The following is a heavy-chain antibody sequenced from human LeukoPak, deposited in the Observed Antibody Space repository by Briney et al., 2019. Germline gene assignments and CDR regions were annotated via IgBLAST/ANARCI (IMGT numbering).Heavy chain of an antibody. CDR2: ILHDGSNE. Sequence: GGSLRLSCAASGFNFSTYGMHWVRQAPGKGLEWVAVILHDGSNEYYADSVKGRFTISRDDSKNAVDLQMNSLRAEDTAVYYCARGMTGSYFGYFDYWGQGTLVTVSS. D-gene: IGHD1-26*01. CDR3: ARGMTGSYFGYFDY. J-gene: IGHJ4*02. V-gene: IGHV3-30*03. CDR1: GFNFSTYG.